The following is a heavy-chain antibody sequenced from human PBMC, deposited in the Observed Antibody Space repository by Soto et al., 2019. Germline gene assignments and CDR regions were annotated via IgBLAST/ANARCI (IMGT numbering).Heavy chain of an antibody. J-gene: IGHJ4*02. CDR3: ARTRGGYYDSRGFPFDY. CDR2: IYYSGST. CDR1: RFSISSSYW. D-gene: IGHD3-22*01. V-gene: IGHV4-28*01. Sequence: SETLSLTCAVSRFSISSSYWWGWIRQPPGKGLEWIGYIYYSGSTYYNPSLKSRVTMSIDTSKNQFSLKLSSVTAVDTAVYYCARTRGGYYDSRGFPFDYWGLGTLVTVSS.